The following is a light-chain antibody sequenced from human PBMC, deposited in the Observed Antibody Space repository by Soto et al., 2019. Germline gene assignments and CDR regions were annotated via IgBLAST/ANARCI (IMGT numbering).Light chain of an antibody. CDR1: QSVSSY. CDR2: GAS. V-gene: IGKV3-20*01. Sequence: EIVLTQSPATLSLSPGERATLSCRASQSVSSYLAWYQQKGGQAPRLLIHGASNRATGIPDRFSGSGSGTDFTLTISRLGPEDFAVYYCQQYGGSPRTFGQGTKVDIK. J-gene: IGKJ1*01. CDR3: QQYGGSPRT.